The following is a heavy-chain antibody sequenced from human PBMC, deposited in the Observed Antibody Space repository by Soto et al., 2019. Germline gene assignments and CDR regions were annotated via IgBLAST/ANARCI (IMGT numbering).Heavy chain of an antibody. V-gene: IGHV4-31*03. Sequence: QVQLQASGPGLVKPSQTLSLICTVSGGSISTGDFSWSWIRQHPGKGLEWIGDMYHSGSPYYNPSLKSRLTISVDPSKSQCSLMLSSVTAADTAVYYCARTRGNVVGLNLEDTYFDPWGQGTLVTVSS. CDR1: GGSISTGDFS. CDR2: MYHSGSP. CDR3: ARTRGNVVGLNLEDTYFDP. D-gene: IGHD2-21*01. J-gene: IGHJ5*02.